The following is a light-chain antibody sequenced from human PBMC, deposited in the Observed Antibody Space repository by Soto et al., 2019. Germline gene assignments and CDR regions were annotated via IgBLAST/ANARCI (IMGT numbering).Light chain of an antibody. CDR1: QSVSNN. CDR2: GAS. Sequence: EIVMTQSPATLSVSPGERATLSCRASQSVSNNLAWYQQKPGQAPRLLIYGASTRATGIPARFSGSGSGTEFTLTISSLQSEDFALYYCQHYNNWPRTFGQGTKVEIK. CDR3: QHYNNWPRT. V-gene: IGKV3-15*01. J-gene: IGKJ1*01.